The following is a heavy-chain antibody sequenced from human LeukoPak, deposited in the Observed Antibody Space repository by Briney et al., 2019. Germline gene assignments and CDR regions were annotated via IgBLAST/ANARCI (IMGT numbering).Heavy chain of an antibody. J-gene: IGHJ5*02. D-gene: IGHD2-8*02. CDR2: ISSNGGST. CDR3: ARAVGAYWPGHNWLDP. Sequence: GGSLRLSCAASGFTFSSYAMDWVRQAPGKGLEYVSTISSNGGSTFYANSVKGRFTISRDNSKNTLYLQMGSLRVEDMAVYCCARAVGAYWPGHNWLDPWGQGTLVTVSS. CDR1: GFTFSSYA. V-gene: IGHV3-64*01.